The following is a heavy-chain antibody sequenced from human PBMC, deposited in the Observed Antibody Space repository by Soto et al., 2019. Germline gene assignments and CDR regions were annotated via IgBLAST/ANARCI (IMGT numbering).Heavy chain of an antibody. D-gene: IGHD6-19*01. CDR3: ARIPQIAVAGTRFGYFDL. Sequence: QVQLEESGGGVDQLGRSLRLSCAASGFTFSSYGMHWVRQAPGKGLEWVAVIWYDGSNKYYADSVKGRFTISRDNSKNTLYLQMNSLGAEDTAVYYCARIPQIAVAGTRFGYFDLWGRDTLVTVSS. CDR2: IWYDGSNK. J-gene: IGHJ2*01. V-gene: IGHV3-33*01. CDR1: GFTFSSYG.